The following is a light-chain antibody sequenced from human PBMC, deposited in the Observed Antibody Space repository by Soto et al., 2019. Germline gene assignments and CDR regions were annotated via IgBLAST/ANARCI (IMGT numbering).Light chain of an antibody. CDR2: RNN. V-gene: IGLV1-44*01. J-gene: IGLJ2*01. CDR3: AAWDDSLNGQV. Sequence: QSVLTQPPSASGTPGQRVTISCSGAYSNIGSHPVNWYQHLPGTAPKLLIYRNNQRPSGVPDRFSGSMAGTSASLAISGLQSEDEADYYCAAWDDSLNGQVFGGGTKLTVL. CDR1: YSNIGSHP.